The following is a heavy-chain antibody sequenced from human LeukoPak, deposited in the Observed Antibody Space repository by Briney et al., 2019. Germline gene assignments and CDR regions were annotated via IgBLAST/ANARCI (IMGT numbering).Heavy chain of an antibody. CDR1: GGSISSGSYY. V-gene: IGHV4-61*01. D-gene: IGHD2-8*01. Sequence: PSETLSLTCTVSGGSISSGSYYWSWIRQPPGKGLEWVGYIYYSGSTNYNPSLKGRVTISLDTSKNQFSLKLRSVTAADTAVYYCARIMEDGDYFDYWGQGTLVTVSS. J-gene: IGHJ4*02. CDR2: IYYSGST. CDR3: ARIMEDGDYFDY.